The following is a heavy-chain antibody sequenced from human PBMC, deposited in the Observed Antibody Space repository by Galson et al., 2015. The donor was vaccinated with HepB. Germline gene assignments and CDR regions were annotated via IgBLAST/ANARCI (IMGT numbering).Heavy chain of an antibody. Sequence: SLRLSCAASGFTFSDYYMSWIRQAPGKGLEWVSYISSSSSYTNYADSVKGRFTISRDNAKNSLYLQMNSLRAEDTAVYYCARGVDRIQLWGPYAFDIWGQGTMVTVSS. V-gene: IGHV3-11*06. CDR1: GFTFSDYY. D-gene: IGHD5-18*01. CDR3: ARGVDRIQLWGPYAFDI. CDR2: ISSSSSYT. J-gene: IGHJ3*02.